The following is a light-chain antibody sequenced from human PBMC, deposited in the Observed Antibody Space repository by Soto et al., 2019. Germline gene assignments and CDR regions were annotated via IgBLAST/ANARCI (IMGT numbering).Light chain of an antibody. CDR3: HQYENWPKT. CDR2: GAS. CDR1: QSISRN. J-gene: IGKJ1*01. Sequence: EIVMTQSPPTLSVSPGERATLSCRASQSISRNLAWFKQKPGQAPSLLIFGASTRAAGIPARFSGSGSGTEFTLTISGLQSEDFAVYFCHQYENWPKTFGQGTKVEI. V-gene: IGKV3-15*01.